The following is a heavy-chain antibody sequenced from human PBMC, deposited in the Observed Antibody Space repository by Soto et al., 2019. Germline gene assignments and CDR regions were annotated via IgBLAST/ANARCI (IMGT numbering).Heavy chain of an antibody. J-gene: IGHJ6*02. Sequence: GGSLRLSCAASGFIVSSNYMSWVRQTPGKGLEWVSLIYSGGPTYYADSVKGRFTISRDNSKNTLYLQMNSLRAEDTAVYYCAAMTTVTTTYYYYGMDVWGQGTTVTVSS. D-gene: IGHD4-17*01. CDR2: IYSGGPT. V-gene: IGHV3-53*01. CDR1: GFIVSSNY. CDR3: AAMTTVTTTYYYYGMDV.